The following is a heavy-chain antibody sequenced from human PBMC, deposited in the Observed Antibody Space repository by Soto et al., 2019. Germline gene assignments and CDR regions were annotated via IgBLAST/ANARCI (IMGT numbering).Heavy chain of an antibody. V-gene: IGHV3-33*01. CDR2: IWNDGNGY. J-gene: IGHJ6*02. CDR1: GFTFNNYG. Sequence: QVQLVESGGGVVQPGRSLRLSCAASGFTFNNYGMHWVRQAPGKGLEWVAVIWNDGNGYYYANSVKGRFTISRDNSKNTLYLRLSSLTAEETAVYYCARRQISPPTRGAASARGGMDVWGQGTTVTVSS. CDR3: ARRQISPPTRGAASARGGMDV. D-gene: IGHD6-13*01.